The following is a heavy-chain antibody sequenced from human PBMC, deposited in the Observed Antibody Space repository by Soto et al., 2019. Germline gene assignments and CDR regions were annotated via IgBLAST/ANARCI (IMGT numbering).Heavy chain of an antibody. V-gene: IGHV4-39*01. Sequence: SETLSLTCTFSCGSIISSSYYWGWIRQPPGKGLEWIGSIYYSGSTYYNPSLKSRVTISVDTSKNQFSLKLSSVTAADTAVYYCASLYYYYYYGMDVWGQGTTVTVSS. CDR2: IYYSGST. CDR3: ASLYYYYYYGMDV. CDR1: CGSIISSSYY. D-gene: IGHD3-16*01. J-gene: IGHJ6*02.